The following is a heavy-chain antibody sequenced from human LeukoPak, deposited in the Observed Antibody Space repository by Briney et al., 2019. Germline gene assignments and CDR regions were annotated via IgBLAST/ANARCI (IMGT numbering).Heavy chain of an antibody. D-gene: IGHD6-13*01. CDR3: ARDADSSSWSMYYYYGMDV. CDR1: GFTFSSYS. J-gene: IGHJ6*02. Sequence: GGSLRLSCSASGFTFSSYSMNWVPQAPGKGLEWVSSISSSSGYIYYADSVKGRFTISRDNAKNSLSLQMNSLRAEDTAVYYCARDADSSSWSMYYYYGMDVWGQGTTVTVSS. V-gene: IGHV3-21*01. CDR2: ISSSSGYI.